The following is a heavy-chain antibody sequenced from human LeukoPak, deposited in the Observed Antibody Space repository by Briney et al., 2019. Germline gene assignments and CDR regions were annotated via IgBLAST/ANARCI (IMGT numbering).Heavy chain of an antibody. J-gene: IGHJ6*02. D-gene: IGHD5-12*01. Sequence: GGSLRLSCAASGFTVSSNYMGWVRQAPGKGLEWVSVIYSGGSTYYADSVKGRFTISRHNSKNTLYLQMNSLRAEDTAVYYCARAKAEMATIRFYYYYGMDVWGQGTTVTVSS. CDR1: GFTVSSNY. CDR2: IYSGGST. CDR3: ARAKAEMATIRFYYYYGMDV. V-gene: IGHV3-53*04.